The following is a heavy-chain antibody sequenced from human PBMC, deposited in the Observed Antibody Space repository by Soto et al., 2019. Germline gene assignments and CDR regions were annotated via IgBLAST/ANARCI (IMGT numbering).Heavy chain of an antibody. CDR1: GFSLSNARMG. V-gene: IGHV2-26*01. CDR2: IFSNDEK. D-gene: IGHD2-15*01. J-gene: IGHJ3*02. CDR3: ARAYCSGGSCYSGHAFDI. Sequence: QVTLKESGPVLVKPTETLTLTCTVSGFSLSNARMGVSWIRQPPGKALEWLAHIFSNDEKSYSTSLKSRLTISKDTSKSQVVLTMTNMDPVDTATYYCARAYCSGGSCYSGHAFDIWGQGTMVTVSS.